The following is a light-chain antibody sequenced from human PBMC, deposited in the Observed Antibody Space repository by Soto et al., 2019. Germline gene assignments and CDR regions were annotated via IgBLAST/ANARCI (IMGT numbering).Light chain of an antibody. CDR1: SSNIGAGYD. CDR3: QSYDSSWVV. V-gene: IGLV1-40*01. J-gene: IGLJ2*01. Sequence: QSVLTQPPSVSGAPGQRVTISCTGSSSNIGAGYDVHWYQQLPGTAPKLLIYGNSNRPSGVPDRFSGSKSGTSASLAITGLQAEDEADYYCQSYDSSWVVFGGGTKVTVL. CDR2: GNS.